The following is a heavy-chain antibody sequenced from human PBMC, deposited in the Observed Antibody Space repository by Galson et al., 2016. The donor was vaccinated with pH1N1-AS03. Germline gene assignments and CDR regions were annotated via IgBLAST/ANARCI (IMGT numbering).Heavy chain of an antibody. CDR3: ASAGYHTPGYHY. CDR1: GGSMTSPDW. J-gene: IGHJ4*02. Sequence: ETLSLTCAVSGGSMTSPDWWTWVRQPPGEGLEWIGEVHYSGTTSYNPSLNSRVTMSIDKSNSQFSLNLGSVTAADTAVYFCASAGYHTPGYHYWGQGALVTVSS. CDR2: VHYSGTT. D-gene: IGHD3-16*02. V-gene: IGHV4-4*01.